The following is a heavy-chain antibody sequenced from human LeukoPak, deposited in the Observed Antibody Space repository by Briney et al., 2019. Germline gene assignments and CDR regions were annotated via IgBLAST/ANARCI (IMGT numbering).Heavy chain of an antibody. CDR1: GYSFSSYW. CDR2: IYPGDSDT. D-gene: IGHD3-10*01. Sequence: GESLKISCKGSGYSFSSYWIAWVRQMPGEGLEWMGIIYPGDSDTRYSPSFQGQVTISADKSISTAYLQWSSLKASDTAMYYCARSYYGSGRLNNWFDPWGQGTLVTVSS. J-gene: IGHJ5*02. V-gene: IGHV5-51*01. CDR3: ARSYYGSGRLNNWFDP.